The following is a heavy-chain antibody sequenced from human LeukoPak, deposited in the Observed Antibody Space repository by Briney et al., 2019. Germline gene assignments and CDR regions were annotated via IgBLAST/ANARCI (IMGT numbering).Heavy chain of an antibody. CDR1: GDSFSSGGY. Sequence: PSETLSLTCTVSGDSFSSGGYSWIRQLPGMGLEWIGYVFSSGKTYYKTSLKSRVTISLDMSKNQISLRLSSVTAADTGVYYCARARTQYSDGSGLNWFDPWGQGTLVTVFS. J-gene: IGHJ5*02. V-gene: IGHV4-31*03. CDR3: ARARTQYSDGSGLNWFDP. D-gene: IGHD3-22*01. CDR2: VFSSGKT.